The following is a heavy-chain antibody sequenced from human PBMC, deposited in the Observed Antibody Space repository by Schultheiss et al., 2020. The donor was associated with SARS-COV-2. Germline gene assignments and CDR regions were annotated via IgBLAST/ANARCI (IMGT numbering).Heavy chain of an antibody. CDR1: GFTFSNAW. CDR3: ARAYSGTSHGGAFDI. CDR2: IKSKTDGGTT. V-gene: IGHV3-15*01. J-gene: IGHJ3*02. D-gene: IGHD1-26*01. Sequence: GGSLRLSCAASGFTFSNAWMSWVRQAPGKGLEWVGRIKSKTDGGTTDYAAPVKGRFTISRDDSKSITYLQMNSLRAEDTAVYYCARAYSGTSHGGAFDIWGQGTMVTVSS.